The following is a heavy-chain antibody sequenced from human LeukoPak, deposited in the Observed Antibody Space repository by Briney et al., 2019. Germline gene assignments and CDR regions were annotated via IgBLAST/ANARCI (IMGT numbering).Heavy chain of an antibody. D-gene: IGHD6-6*01. CDR3: AKYPRILGRPYFDF. CDR1: GITFSSYA. V-gene: IGHV3-23*01. J-gene: IGHJ4*02. Sequence: PGGSLRLSCAASGITFSSYAMTWVRQAPGRGLEWVSSIGSTGTSTYYADSVRGRFTISRDNSRITLFLQMNSLRAEDTAIYYCAKYPRILGRPYFDFWGQGTLVTVSS. CDR2: IGSTGTST.